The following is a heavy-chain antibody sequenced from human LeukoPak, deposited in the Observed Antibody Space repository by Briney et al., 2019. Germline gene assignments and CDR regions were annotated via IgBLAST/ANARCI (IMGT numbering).Heavy chain of an antibody. J-gene: IGHJ4*02. V-gene: IGHV5-51*01. CDR2: IYPGDSDT. Sequence: GESLKISCKGSGYSFTSYWIGWVRQMPGKGLEWMGIIYPGDSDTRYSPSFQGQVTISADKSISTAYLQWSSLKASDTAMYYCARRRSGSYGPVNYFDYWGQGTLVTVSS. CDR3: ARRRSGSYGPVNYFDY. D-gene: IGHD1-26*01. CDR1: GYSFTSYW.